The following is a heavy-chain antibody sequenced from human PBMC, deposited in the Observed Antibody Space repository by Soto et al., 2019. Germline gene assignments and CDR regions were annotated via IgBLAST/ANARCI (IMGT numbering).Heavy chain of an antibody. J-gene: IGHJ6*02. CDR3: ARRRYCGYDCYHKHYYGMDV. CDR2: IITVLGTT. V-gene: IGHV1-69*08. D-gene: IGHD2-21*01. Sequence: QVQLVQSGAELKKTGSSVKVSCRASGDTFSSYAVNWVRQAPGRGLEWMGRIITVLGTTDYAQNFKGRVTITAEKSTKTVYMELSRLRSEDTAVYYCARRRYCGYDCYHKHYYGMDVWGQGTTVTVAS. CDR1: GDTFSSYA.